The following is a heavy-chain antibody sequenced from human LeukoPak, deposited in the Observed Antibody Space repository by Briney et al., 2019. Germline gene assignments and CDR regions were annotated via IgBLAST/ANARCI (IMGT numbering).Heavy chain of an antibody. J-gene: IGHJ4*02. CDR2: IYYSGST. Sequence: SETLSLTCTVSGGSISSSSYYWGWIRQPPGKGLEWIGSIYYSGSTYYNPSLKSRVTISVDTSKNQFSLKLSSVTAADTAVNYCARLDYYDSSGYLDYWGQGTLVTVSS. CDR3: ARLDYYDSSGYLDY. CDR1: GGSISSSSYY. D-gene: IGHD3-22*01. V-gene: IGHV4-39*01.